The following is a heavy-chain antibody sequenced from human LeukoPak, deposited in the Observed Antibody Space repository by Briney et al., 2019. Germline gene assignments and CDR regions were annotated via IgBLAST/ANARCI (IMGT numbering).Heavy chain of an antibody. V-gene: IGHV4-30-4*01. Sequence: PSETLSLTCTVSGCSISSGDYYWSWIRQPPGKGLEWIGYIYYSGSTYYNPSLKSRVTISVDTSKNQFSLKLSSVTAADTAVYYCARERVVMGLDYWGQGTLATVSS. D-gene: IGHD3-3*01. J-gene: IGHJ4*02. CDR1: GCSISSGDYY. CDR2: IYYSGST. CDR3: ARERVVMGLDY.